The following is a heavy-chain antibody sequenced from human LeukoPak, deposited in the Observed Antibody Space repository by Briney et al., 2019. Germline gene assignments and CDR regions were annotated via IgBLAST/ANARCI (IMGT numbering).Heavy chain of an antibody. V-gene: IGHV3-11*04. Sequence: GGSLRLSCAAPEFAFSDYYVTWIRQAPGKGPEWVSYISNSGDTTHYVDSVRGRFTISRDSARNSLALQMDSLRVEDTAIYYCARGPRAAVGIYYYYMDVWGKGTTVTVSS. CDR1: EFAFSDYY. CDR3: ARGPRAAVGIYYYYMDV. D-gene: IGHD6-13*01. J-gene: IGHJ6*03. CDR2: ISNSGDTT.